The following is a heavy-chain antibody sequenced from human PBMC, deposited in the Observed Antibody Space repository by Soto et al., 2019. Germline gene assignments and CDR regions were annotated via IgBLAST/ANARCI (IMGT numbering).Heavy chain of an antibody. CDR2: ISAYNGNT. Sequence: ASVKVSCKASGYTFTSYGISWVRQAPGQGLEWMGWISAYNGNTNYARKLQGRVTMTTDTSTSTAYMELRSLRSDDTAVYYCARVISKQQLVLLSYYYGMDVWGQGTTVTVSS. CDR1: GYTFTSYG. V-gene: IGHV1-18*04. J-gene: IGHJ6*02. D-gene: IGHD6-13*01. CDR3: ARVISKQQLVLLSYYYGMDV.